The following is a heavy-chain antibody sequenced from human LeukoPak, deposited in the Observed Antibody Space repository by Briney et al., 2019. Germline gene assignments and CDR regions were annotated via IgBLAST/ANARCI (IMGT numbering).Heavy chain of an antibody. D-gene: IGHD3-16*01. V-gene: IGHV1-2*02. Sequence: ASVKVSCKASGGTFTGYYMHWVRQAPGQGLEWMGWINPNSGGTNYAQKFQGRVTMTRDTSISTAYMELSRLRSDDTAVYYCARVRYRLAETYIDYWGQGTLVTVSS. CDR3: ARVRYRLAETYIDY. CDR2: INPNSGGT. CDR1: GGTFTGYY. J-gene: IGHJ4*02.